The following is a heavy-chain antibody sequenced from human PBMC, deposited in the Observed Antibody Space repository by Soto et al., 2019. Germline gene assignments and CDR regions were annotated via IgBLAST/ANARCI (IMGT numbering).Heavy chain of an antibody. V-gene: IGHV3-48*04. Sequence: EVQLVESEGVFVQPGESLRLSCAASGFTFSTFGMNWVRQAPGKGLEWISYISVTSTTIHYADSVKGRFAISRDNAKNSLYLEMDSLRVEDTAVYYCARDGAMAGVFDYWGPGTLVTVSS. J-gene: IGHJ4*02. D-gene: IGHD5-18*01. CDR1: GFTFSTFG. CDR3: ARDGAMAGVFDY. CDR2: ISVTSTTI.